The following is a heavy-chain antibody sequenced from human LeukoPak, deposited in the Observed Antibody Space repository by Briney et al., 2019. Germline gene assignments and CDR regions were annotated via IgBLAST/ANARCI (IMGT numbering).Heavy chain of an antibody. CDR2: FDPEDGET. V-gene: IGHV1-24*01. CDR3: ATGPDRTGPTYYDFWSGYYTGI. D-gene: IGHD3-3*01. Sequence: ASVKVSCKVSGYTLTELSMHWVRQAPGKGLEWMGGFDPEDGETIYTQKFQGRVNMNEDTSTDTAYMEMSSLRSEDTAVYYCATGPDRTGPTYYDFWSGYYTGIWGQGTLVTVSS. J-gene: IGHJ4*02. CDR1: GYTLTELS.